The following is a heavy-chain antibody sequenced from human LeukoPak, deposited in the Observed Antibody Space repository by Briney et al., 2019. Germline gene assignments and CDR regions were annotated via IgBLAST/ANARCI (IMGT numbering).Heavy chain of an antibody. J-gene: IGHJ1*01. CDR3: ASDSYSPEYFQH. CDR1: GFSVSNSY. Sequence: GGSLLSCAASGFSVSNSYMSWVRQAPGKGLEWVSVIYSGGSTFYADSVKGRFTISRDNSKNTLYLQMNSLRAEDTAVYYCASDSYSPEYFQHWGRGTLVTVSS. V-gene: IGHV3-66*01. D-gene: IGHD2-15*01. CDR2: IYSGGST.